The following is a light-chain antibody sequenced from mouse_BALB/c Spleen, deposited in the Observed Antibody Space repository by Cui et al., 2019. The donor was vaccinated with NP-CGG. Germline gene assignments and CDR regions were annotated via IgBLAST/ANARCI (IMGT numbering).Light chain of an antibody. Sequence: QAVVTQESALTPSPGENATLPFRASTGTVTTSNYANWVQEKPDHLFTGLIGGTNNRAPGVAARFSGSLIGDKAALTITGAQTEDEGIYFCALWYSNHWVFGGGTKLTVL. V-gene: IGLV1*01. J-gene: IGLJ1*01. CDR1: TGTVTTSNY. CDR3: ALWYSNHWV. CDR2: GTN.